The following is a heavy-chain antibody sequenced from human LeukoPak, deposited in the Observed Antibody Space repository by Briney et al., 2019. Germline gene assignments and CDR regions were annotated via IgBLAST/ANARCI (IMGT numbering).Heavy chain of an antibody. V-gene: IGHV1-69*01. CDR1: GGTFSSYA. Sequence: SVKVSCKASGGTFSSYAISWVRQAPGQGLEWMGGIIPIFGTANYAQKFQGRVTITADESTSTAYMELSSLRSEDTAVYYCARGSYYYDSSGYFVYWGQGTLATVSS. J-gene: IGHJ4*02. CDR3: ARGSYYYDSSGYFVY. CDR2: IIPIFGTA. D-gene: IGHD3-22*01.